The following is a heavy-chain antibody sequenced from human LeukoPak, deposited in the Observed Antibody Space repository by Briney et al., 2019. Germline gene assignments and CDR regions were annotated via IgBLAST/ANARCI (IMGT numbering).Heavy chain of an antibody. CDR1: GFTFNTYW. D-gene: IGHD3-22*01. J-gene: IGHJ6*03. CDR3: ARDTYDSSGYHFYYMDV. Sequence: GGSLRLSXAVSGFTFNTYWMSWVRQAPGKGWEWAASIKEDGSEKHYGDSVRGRFTISRDNAKNSLYLRMNSLRAEDTALYFCARDTYDSSGYHFYYMDVWGKGTTVTVSS. V-gene: IGHV3-7*01. CDR2: IKEDGSEK.